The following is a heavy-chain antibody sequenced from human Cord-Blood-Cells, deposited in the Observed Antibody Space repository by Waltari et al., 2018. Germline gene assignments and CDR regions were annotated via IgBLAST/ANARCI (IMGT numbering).Heavy chain of an antibody. Sequence: EVQLVESGGGLIQPGGSLRLSCAASGFTVSSNYMSWVRQAPGKGLEWVSVIDSGGSTYYADSVKGRFTISRDNSKNTLYLQMDSLRAEDTAVYYCARAPYSSSFAFDIWGQGTMVTVSS. CDR2: IDSGGST. CDR3: ARAPYSSSFAFDI. J-gene: IGHJ3*02. D-gene: IGHD6-6*01. V-gene: IGHV3-53*01. CDR1: GFTVSSNY.